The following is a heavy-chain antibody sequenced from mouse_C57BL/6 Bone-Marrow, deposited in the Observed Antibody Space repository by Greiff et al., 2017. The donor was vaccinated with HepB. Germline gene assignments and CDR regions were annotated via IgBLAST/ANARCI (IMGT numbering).Heavy chain of an antibody. CDR3: ARRYLYYGSSLFDY. V-gene: IGHV1-55*01. D-gene: IGHD1-1*01. CDR2: IYPGSGST. J-gene: IGHJ2*01. Sequence: VKLQQPGAELVKPGASVKMSCKASGYTFTSYWITWVKQRPGQGLEWIGDIYPGSGSTNYNEKFKSKATLTVDTSSSTAYMQLSSLTSEDSAVYYCARRYLYYGSSLFDYWGQGTTLTVSS. CDR1: GYTFTSYW.